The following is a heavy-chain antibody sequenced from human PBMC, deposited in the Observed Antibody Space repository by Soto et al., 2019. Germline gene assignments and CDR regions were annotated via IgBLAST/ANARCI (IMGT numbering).Heavy chain of an antibody. Sequence: SQPVSVRWTVSCASGIARGYYRGWVRQRPGRGLEWIGYVGXSGYTYYNMSLESRLTISLDRSNNQFSLCLTSVTPADTAVYYCVRGLQHTAMVYLWFDHSGQGTLVTVSS. CDR1: CASGIARGYY. CDR2: VGXSGYT. D-gene: IGHD5-18*01. V-gene: IGHV4-31*02. J-gene: IGHJ5*02. CDR3: VRGLQHTAMVYLWFDH.